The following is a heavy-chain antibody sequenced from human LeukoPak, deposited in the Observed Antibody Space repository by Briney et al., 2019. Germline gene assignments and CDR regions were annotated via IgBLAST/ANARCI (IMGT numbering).Heavy chain of an antibody. D-gene: IGHD5-24*01. V-gene: IGHV3-7*04. CDR3: TRVGYIDEGIDY. CDR2: IKQDGSKK. Sequence: GGSLRLSCAASGFTFSSTSMSWVRQAPGKGLEWVANIKQDGSKKSYVDSVKGRFTISRDNAKNSLYLQMNSLRAEDTAIYYCTRVGYIDEGIDYWGQGTLVTVSS. J-gene: IGHJ4*02. CDR1: GFTFSSTS.